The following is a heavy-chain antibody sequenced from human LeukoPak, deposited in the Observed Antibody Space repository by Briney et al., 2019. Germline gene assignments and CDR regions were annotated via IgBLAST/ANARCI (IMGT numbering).Heavy chain of an antibody. CDR3: ATWGDYYRSGTYTLYYYYMDV. Sequence: GASVKVSCKASGFPFTTYYFHWVRQAPGQGLEWMGIINTSSGITSYTERFQGRVTMTRDTSTSTIYMELSGLRSEDTAVYYCATWGDYYRSGTYTLYYYYMDVWGKGTTVTISS. J-gene: IGHJ6*03. CDR1: GFPFTTYY. CDR2: INTSSGIT. D-gene: IGHD3-10*01. V-gene: IGHV1-46*01.